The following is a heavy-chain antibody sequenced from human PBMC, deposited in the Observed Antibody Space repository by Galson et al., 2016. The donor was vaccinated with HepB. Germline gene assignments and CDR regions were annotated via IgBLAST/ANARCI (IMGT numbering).Heavy chain of an antibody. CDR2: ISYDGSIK. Sequence: SLRLSCAASGFTFSSYGMNWVRQVPGKGLEWVAGISYDGSIKKYVDSVKDRLTISRDNSKNTLYRQMNSLSAEDTAVYYCAKGAYYYGSAYDGMDVWGQGTAVTVSS. V-gene: IGHV3-30*18. D-gene: IGHD3-10*01. CDR3: AKGAYYYGSAYDGMDV. J-gene: IGHJ6*02. CDR1: GFTFSSYG.